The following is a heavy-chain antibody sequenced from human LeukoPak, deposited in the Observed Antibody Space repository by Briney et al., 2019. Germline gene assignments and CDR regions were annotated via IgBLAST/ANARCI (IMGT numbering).Heavy chain of an antibody. CDR2: ISTYNGNT. CDR1: GYTFTSYG. V-gene: IGHV1-18*01. CDR3: ASRSGSTPYYIDY. J-gene: IGHJ4*01. Sequence: GASVEVSCKVSGYTFTSYGMSWVRQAPGQGLEWMGWISTYNGNTNYAQKFQGRVTMTTDTSTSTAYMELRSLRSDDTAVYYCASRSGSTPYYIDYWGQGTLVTVSS. D-gene: IGHD3-3*01.